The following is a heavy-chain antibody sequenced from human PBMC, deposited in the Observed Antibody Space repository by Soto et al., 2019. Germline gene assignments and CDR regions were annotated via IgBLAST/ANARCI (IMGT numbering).Heavy chain of an antibody. CDR3: VRLYCSGGTCYSAPVY. Sequence: QVHLVQSGAEVKKPGASVKVSCKASGYTFTNYGVGWVRQAPGQGLEWMGWISAYSANTNYAQNLQGRVTMTTDTSTSTAYMELRGLRSDDTAMYYCVRLYCSGGTCYSAPVYWGQGTLVTVSS. J-gene: IGHJ4*02. V-gene: IGHV1-18*01. CDR1: GYTFTNYG. CDR2: ISAYSANT. D-gene: IGHD2-15*01.